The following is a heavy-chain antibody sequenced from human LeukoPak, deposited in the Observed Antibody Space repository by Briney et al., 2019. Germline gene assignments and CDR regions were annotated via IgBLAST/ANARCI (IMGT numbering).Heavy chain of an antibody. J-gene: IGHJ4*02. D-gene: IGHD3-9*01. Sequence: GGSLRLSCAASGFTFSSYWMHWVRQAPGKGLVWVSRINSDGSSTSYADSVKGRFTISRDNAKNTLYLQMNSLRAEDTAVYYRARAYYDILTGYPEVDYWGQGTLVTVSS. CDR3: ARAYYDILTGYPEVDY. CDR1: GFTFSSYW. V-gene: IGHV3-74*01. CDR2: INSDGSST.